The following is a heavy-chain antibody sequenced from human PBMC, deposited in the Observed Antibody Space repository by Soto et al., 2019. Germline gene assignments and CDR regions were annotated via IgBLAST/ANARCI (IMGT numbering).Heavy chain of an antibody. J-gene: IGHJ4*02. Sequence: EVQLVESGGGLVQPGRSLRLSCATSGFPFDHCAMHWVRQVPDKGLEWVSGITWNGDDVAYADSVRGRFIISRDNAENSLYLQMNNLRPEDTALYYCVTDMGYTASSSGYFDSWGQGAVVTVS. D-gene: IGHD6-6*01. CDR2: ITWNGDDV. CDR3: VTDMGYTASSSGYFDS. V-gene: IGHV3-9*01. CDR1: GFPFDHCA.